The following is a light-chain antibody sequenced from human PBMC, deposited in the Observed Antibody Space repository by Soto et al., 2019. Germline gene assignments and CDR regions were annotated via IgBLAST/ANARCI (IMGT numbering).Light chain of an antibody. CDR2: KIS. J-gene: IGKJ2*01. CDR3: MQGSHWPYT. V-gene: IGKV2-30*01. Sequence: DVVRTQSQPSLPVPLGQPPSTSCRFGQSLVYSNGETYLHWFHQRPGQSPRRLIHKISNRDSGVPDRFSGSGSGNDFTLKISRVEAEDIGIYYCMQGSHWPYTFGQGTKLEIK. CDR1: QSLVYSNGETY.